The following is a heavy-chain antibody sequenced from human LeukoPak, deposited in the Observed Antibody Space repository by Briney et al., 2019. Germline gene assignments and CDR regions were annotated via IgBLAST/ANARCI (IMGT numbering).Heavy chain of an antibody. CDR3: AREISTPGVPAAISP. CDR1: GGSISSGDYY. D-gene: IGHD2-2*01. J-gene: IGHJ5*02. Sequence: PSQTLSLTCTVPGGSISSGDYYRSWIRQPPGKGLEWIGYIYYSGSTYYNPSLKSRVTISVDTSKNQFSLKLSSVTAADTAVYYCAREISTPGVPAAISPWGQGTLVTVSS. V-gene: IGHV4-30-4*01. CDR2: IYYSGST.